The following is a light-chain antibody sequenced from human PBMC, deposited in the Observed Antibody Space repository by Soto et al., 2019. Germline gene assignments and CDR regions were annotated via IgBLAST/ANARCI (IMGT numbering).Light chain of an antibody. V-gene: IGLV1-47*01. J-gene: IGLJ1*01. CDR2: RNN. CDR3: KSYAGSNTYV. Sequence: QSVLTQPPSASQTPGQRVTISCSGTSSNIGSNYVSWYQQLPGTAPKLLIYRNNQRPSGVPDRFSGSKSGTSASLAISGLQAADEADYFCKSYAGSNTYVFGSGTKVTVL. CDR1: SSNIGSNY.